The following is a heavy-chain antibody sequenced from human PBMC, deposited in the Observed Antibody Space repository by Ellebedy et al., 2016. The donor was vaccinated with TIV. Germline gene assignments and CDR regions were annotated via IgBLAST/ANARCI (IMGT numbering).Heavy chain of an antibody. CDR3: ARTEYDYIWGSYRLRSAFDI. CDR1: GGTFSSYA. V-gene: IGHV1-69*13. CDR2: IIPIFGTA. Sequence: SVKVSXKASGGTFSSYAISWVRQAPGQGLEWMGGIIPIFGTANYAQKFQGRVTITADESTSTAYMELSSLRSEDTAVYYCARTEYDYIWGSYRLRSAFDIWGQGTMVTVSS. J-gene: IGHJ3*02. D-gene: IGHD3-16*02.